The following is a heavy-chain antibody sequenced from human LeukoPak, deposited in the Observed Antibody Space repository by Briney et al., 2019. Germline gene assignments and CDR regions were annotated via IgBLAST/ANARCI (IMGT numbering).Heavy chain of an antibody. CDR2: IYYSGST. D-gene: IGHD2-21*02. CDR3: ARLLAYCGGDCPPL. J-gene: IGHJ4*02. Sequence: PSETLSLTCTVSGGSISSYYWSWIRQPPGKGLEWLGYIYYSGSTNYNPSLKSRVTISVDTSKNQFPLKLSSVTAADTAVYYCARLLAYCGGDCPPLWGQGTLVTVSS. CDR1: GGSISSYY. V-gene: IGHV4-59*01.